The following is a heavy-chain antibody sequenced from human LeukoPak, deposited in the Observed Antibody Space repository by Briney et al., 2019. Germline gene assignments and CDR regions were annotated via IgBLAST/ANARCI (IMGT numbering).Heavy chain of an antibody. CDR3: ARVDQQWLSYGY. D-gene: IGHD6-19*01. Sequence: GGSLRLSCAASGFTFSSYSMNWVRQAPGKGLEWVSSISSSSSYIYYADSVKGRFTISRDNAKNSLYLQMNSLRAEDTAVYYCARVDQQWLSYGYWGQGTLVTVSS. V-gene: IGHV3-21*01. J-gene: IGHJ4*02. CDR2: ISSSSSYI. CDR1: GFTFSSYS.